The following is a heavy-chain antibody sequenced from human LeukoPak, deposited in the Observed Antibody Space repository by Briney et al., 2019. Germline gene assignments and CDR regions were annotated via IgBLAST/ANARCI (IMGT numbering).Heavy chain of an antibody. CDR3: AIRAHVVSTGAFDI. CDR1: GGTFSSYA. J-gene: IGHJ3*02. V-gene: IGHV1-69*04. CDR2: IIPILGIA. D-gene: IGHD3-22*01. Sequence: SVKVSCKASGGTFSSYAISWVRQAPGQGLEWMGRIIPILGIANYAQKFQGRVTITADKSTSTAYMELSSLRSEDTAVYYCAIRAHVVSTGAFDIWGQGTMVTVSS.